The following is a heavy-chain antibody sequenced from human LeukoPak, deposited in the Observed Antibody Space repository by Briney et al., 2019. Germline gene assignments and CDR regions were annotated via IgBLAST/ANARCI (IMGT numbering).Heavy chain of an antibody. Sequence: SETLSLTCTVSGCSISSYYWSWIRQPPGKGLEWIGYIYYSGSTNYNPSLKSRVTISVDTSKNQSSLKLSSVTAADTAVYYCARGKDSGSYSAVLDYWGQGTLVTVSS. CDR1: GCSISSYY. J-gene: IGHJ4*02. CDR2: IYYSGST. CDR3: ARGKDSGSYSAVLDY. D-gene: IGHD1-26*01. V-gene: IGHV4-59*01.